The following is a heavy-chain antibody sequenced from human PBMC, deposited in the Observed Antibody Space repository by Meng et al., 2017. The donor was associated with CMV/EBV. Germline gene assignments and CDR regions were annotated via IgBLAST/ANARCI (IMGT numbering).Heavy chain of an antibody. D-gene: IGHD1-26*01. CDR3: ARDGEVGATLYYYYGMDV. J-gene: IGHJ6*02. CDR2: ISSSSSTI. CDR1: GFTFSSYS. Sequence: GGSLRLSCAASGFTFSSYSVNWVRQAPGKGLEWVSYISSSSSTIYYADSVKGRFTISRDNAKNSLYLQMNSLRAEDTAVYYCARDGEVGATLYYYYGMDVWGQGTTVTVSS. V-gene: IGHV3-48*04.